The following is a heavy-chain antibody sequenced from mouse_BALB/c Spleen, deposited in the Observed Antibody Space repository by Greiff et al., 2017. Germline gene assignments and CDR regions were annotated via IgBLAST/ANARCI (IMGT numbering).Heavy chain of an antibody. CDR3: TRRGTTVVFDY. D-gene: IGHD1-1*01. J-gene: IGHJ2*01. V-gene: IGHV1S22*01. CDR2: IYPGSGST. CDR1: GYTFTSYW. Sequence: LQQPGSELVRPGASVKLSCKASGYTFTSYWMHWVKQRPGQGLEWIGNIYPGSGSTNYDEKFKSKATLTVDTSSSTAYMQLSSLTSEDSAVYYCTRRGTTVVFDYWGQGTTLTVSS.